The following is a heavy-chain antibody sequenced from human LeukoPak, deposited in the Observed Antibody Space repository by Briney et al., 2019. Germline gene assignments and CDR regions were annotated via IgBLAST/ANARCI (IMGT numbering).Heavy chain of an antibody. D-gene: IGHD3-10*01. CDR2: IYDSGST. CDR3: ARCERFGKLRPVDPDTFDI. Sequence: SETLSLTCTVSGGSIRSYHWSWIRQPPGEGLEWIGYIYDSGSTNYNPSLKSRVTISVDTSKNQFSLKLSSVTAADTAVYYCARCERFGKLRPVDPDTFDIWGQGTMVTVSP. V-gene: IGHV4-59*01. J-gene: IGHJ3*02. CDR1: GGSIRSYH.